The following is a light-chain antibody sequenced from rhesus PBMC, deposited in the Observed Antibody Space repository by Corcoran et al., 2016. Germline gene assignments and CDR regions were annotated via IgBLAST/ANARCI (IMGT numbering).Light chain of an antibody. CDR2: SAA. Sequence: DIQMTQSPSSLSASVGDRVTIACRASQDISSYFAWYQQKPGKAPNLLFYSAAPVQRGVPGRFSGSGSGTDFTLTISSLQPDDFATYYCHQYSSYPLTFGGGTKVDLK. CDR1: QDISSY. J-gene: IGKJ4*01. CDR3: HQYSSYPLT. V-gene: IGKV1-25*01.